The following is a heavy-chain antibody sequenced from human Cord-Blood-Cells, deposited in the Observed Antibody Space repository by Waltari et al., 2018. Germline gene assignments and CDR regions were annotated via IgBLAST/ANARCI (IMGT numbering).Heavy chain of an antibody. CDR3: AREGTRYCSSTSCYTNYYYYYMDV. V-gene: IGHV4-61*01. J-gene: IGHJ6*03. Sequence: QVQLQESGPGLVKPSETLSLTCTVSGGSVSSGSYYRSGIRQPPGTGLERIGYIYYSGSTNYNPSLKSRVTISVDTSKNQFSLKLSSVTAADTAVYYCAREGTRYCSSTSCYTNYYYYYMDVWGKGTTVTVSS. D-gene: IGHD2-2*02. CDR2: IYYSGST. CDR1: GGSVSSGSYY.